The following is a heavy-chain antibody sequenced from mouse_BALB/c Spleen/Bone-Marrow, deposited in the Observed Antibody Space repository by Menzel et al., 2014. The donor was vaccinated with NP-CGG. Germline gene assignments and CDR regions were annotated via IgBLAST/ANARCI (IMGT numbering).Heavy chain of an antibody. J-gene: IGHJ2*01. CDR3: ARDIGRLLFDY. D-gene: IGHD1-2*01. CDR2: IRNKANGYTT. CDR1: GFTFTDYY. Sequence: EVKLMESGGGLVQPGGSLRLSCETSGFTFTDYYMNWVRQPPGKALEWLVFIRNKANGYTTEYSASVKGRFTISRDNSQSILYLQMNTLRAEDSATYYCARDIGRLLFDYWGQGTTLTVSS. V-gene: IGHV7-3*02.